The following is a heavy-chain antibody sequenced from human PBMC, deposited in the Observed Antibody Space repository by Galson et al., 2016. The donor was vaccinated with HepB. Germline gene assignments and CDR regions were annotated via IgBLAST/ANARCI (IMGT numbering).Heavy chain of an antibody. CDR3: ARGRFGGGILYHGLDV. D-gene: IGHD3-16*01. J-gene: IGHJ6*02. CDR2: VHYTGTT. Sequence: SETLSLTCTVSGVSISDDSWSWIRQSPGKGLEWIGYVHYTGTTNYSPSLWSRVTISVDSPKNHFSLKLTSVTAADTAVYFCARGRFGGGILYHGLDVWGQGTAVTVS. CDR1: GVSISDDS. V-gene: IGHV4-59*01.